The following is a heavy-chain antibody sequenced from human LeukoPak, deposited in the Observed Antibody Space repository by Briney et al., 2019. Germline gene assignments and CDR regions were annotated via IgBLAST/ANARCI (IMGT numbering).Heavy chain of an antibody. CDR1: GYTFTSYY. CDR3: AAERSLYYYYYMDV. J-gene: IGHJ6*03. Sequence: ASVKVSCKASGYTFTSYYMHWVRQAPGQGLEWMGIINPSGGNTGYAQKFQGRVTITADESTSTAYMELSSLRSEDTAVYYCAAERSLYYYYYMDVWGKGTTVTISS. CDR2: INPSGGNT. V-gene: IGHV1-46*03. D-gene: IGHD1-1*01.